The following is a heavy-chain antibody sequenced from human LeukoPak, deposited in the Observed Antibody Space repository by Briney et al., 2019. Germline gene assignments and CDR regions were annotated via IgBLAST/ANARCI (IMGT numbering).Heavy chain of an antibody. CDR3: ARKYCSSTRCYDHFDY. Sequence: PSETLSLTCTVSGGSISGYYWSWIRQPPGKGLEWIGYIYDSGSTKYNPSLKGRVTISVDTSKNQLSLKLSSVTAADTAVYYCARKYCSSTRCYDHFDYWGQGTLVTVSS. V-gene: IGHV4-59*01. D-gene: IGHD2-2*01. J-gene: IGHJ4*02. CDR2: IYDSGST. CDR1: GGSISGYY.